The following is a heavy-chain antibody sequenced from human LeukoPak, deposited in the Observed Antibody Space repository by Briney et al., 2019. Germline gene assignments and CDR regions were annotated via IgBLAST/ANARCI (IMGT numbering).Heavy chain of an antibody. Sequence: ASVKVSCKASGYTFTGYYTHWVRQAPGQGLEWMAWINPNNGDTKSALKFQGRVTMTRDTSISTAYIELSRLRSDDTAVYYCARTHYDILTGYPNEAFDYWGQGTLVTVSS. CDR2: INPNNGDT. V-gene: IGHV1-2*02. J-gene: IGHJ4*02. D-gene: IGHD3-9*01. CDR1: GYTFTGYY. CDR3: ARTHYDILTGYPNEAFDY.